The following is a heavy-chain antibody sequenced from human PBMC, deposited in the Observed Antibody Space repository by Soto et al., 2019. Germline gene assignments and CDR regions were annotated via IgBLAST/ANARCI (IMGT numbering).Heavy chain of an antibody. J-gene: IGHJ4*02. CDR1: GFTFSNYA. V-gene: IGHV3-23*01. D-gene: IGHD6-25*01. CDR2: ISDSGVNT. Sequence: PGGSLRLSGTASGFTFSNYAMSWVRQAPGMGLEWVSTISDSGVNTFFGDSMKDRFTISRDNSKSTVYLQLNTVRAEDTAIYYCARAIGADFFDYWGQGTLVTVSS. CDR3: ARAIGADFFDY.